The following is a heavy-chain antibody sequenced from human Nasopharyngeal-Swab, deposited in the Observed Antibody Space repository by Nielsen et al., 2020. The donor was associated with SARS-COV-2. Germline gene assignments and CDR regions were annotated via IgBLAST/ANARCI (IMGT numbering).Heavy chain of an antibody. D-gene: IGHD1-26*01. J-gene: IGHJ4*02. Sequence: GESLKISCAASGFTFSDFGMHWVRQAPGKGLEWVGVIWHDGSEKYYAGSVKGRFTISRDNSRDTLYLQMNSLRPEDTALYYCARDRGGGSYFDFDYWGQGILVTVSS. CDR2: IWHDGSEK. V-gene: IGHV3-33*01. CDR3: ARDRGGGSYFDFDY. CDR1: GFTFSDFG.